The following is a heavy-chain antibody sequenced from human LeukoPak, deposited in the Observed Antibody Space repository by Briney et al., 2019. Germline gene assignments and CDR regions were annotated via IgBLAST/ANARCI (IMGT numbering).Heavy chain of an antibody. CDR1: GGSISSYY. CDR3: ARGGGYNHQFDY. J-gene: IGHJ4*02. D-gene: IGHD5-24*01. Sequence: PSETLSLTCTVSGGSISSYYWSWIRQPPGKGLEWIGYIYYSGSTYYNPSLKSRVTISVDTSKNQFSLKLSSVTAADTAVYYCARGGGYNHQFDYWGQGTLVTVSS. CDR2: IYYSGST. V-gene: IGHV4-59*08.